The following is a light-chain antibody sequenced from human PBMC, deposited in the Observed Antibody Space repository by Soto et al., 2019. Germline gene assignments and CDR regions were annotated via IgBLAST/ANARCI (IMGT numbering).Light chain of an antibody. J-gene: IGLJ1*01. CDR3: NSYTSTNTYV. CDR1: SSDVGSYNR. CDR2: EVS. Sequence: QSALTQPPSVSGSPGQSVTISCTGTSSDVGSYNRVSWYQQPPGTAPKLMIYEVSNRPSGVPDRFSGSKSGNTASLTISGLPAEDEADYYCNSYTSTNTYVFGTGTKLTVL. V-gene: IGLV2-18*02.